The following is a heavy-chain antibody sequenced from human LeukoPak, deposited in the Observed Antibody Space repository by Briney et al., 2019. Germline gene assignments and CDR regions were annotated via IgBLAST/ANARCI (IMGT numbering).Heavy chain of an antibody. CDR2: IRPDANDG. CDR3: ARADWGSIDY. Sequence: GGALRLSCAASGFTFSHYWMAWVRQAPGKGLEWVAIIRPDANDGSYVDSVKGRFTISRDNAKNSLYLQLNSLRAEDTAVYFCARADWGSIDYWGQGALVTVSS. V-gene: IGHV3-7*01. CDR1: GFTFSHYW. J-gene: IGHJ4*02. D-gene: IGHD7-27*01.